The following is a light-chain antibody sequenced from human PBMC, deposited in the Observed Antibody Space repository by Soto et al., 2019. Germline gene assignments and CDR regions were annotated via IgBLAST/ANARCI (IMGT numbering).Light chain of an antibody. J-gene: IGLJ3*02. V-gene: IGLV2-11*01. Sequence: QSALTQPRSVSGSPGQSVTISCTGTTGDVGAYNFVSWYQHHPGKAPKLMIFDASKRPSGVPDRFSASKSGNTASLTISGLQAEDEADYYCCSYACSVTWVFGGGTKLTVL. CDR1: TGDVGAYNF. CDR2: DAS. CDR3: CSYACSVTWV.